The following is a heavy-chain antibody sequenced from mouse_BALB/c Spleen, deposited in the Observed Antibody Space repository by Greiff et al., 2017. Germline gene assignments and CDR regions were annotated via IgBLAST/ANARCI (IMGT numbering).Heavy chain of an antibody. CDR1: GYTFTSYY. D-gene: IGHD1-2*01. V-gene: IGHV1S81*02. J-gene: IGHJ3*01. CDR2: INPSNGGT. CDR3: TRSEGITTATAY. Sequence: QVQLKQPGAELVKPGASVKLSCKASGYTFTSYYMYWVKQRPGQGLEWIGGINPSNGGTNFNEKFKSKATLTVDKSSSTAYMQLSSLTSEDSAVYYCTRSEGITTATAYWGQGTLVTVSA.